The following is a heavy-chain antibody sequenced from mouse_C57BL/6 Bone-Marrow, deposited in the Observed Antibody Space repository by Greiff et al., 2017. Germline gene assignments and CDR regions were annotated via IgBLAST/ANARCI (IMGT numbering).Heavy chain of an antibody. D-gene: IGHD1-1*01. CDR2: INPNNGGT. Sequence: EVQLQQSGPELVKPGASVKISCKASGYTFTDYYMNWVKQSHGKSLEWIGDINPNNGGTSYNQKFKGKATLTVDKSSSTAYMELRSLTSEDSAVYYCARAYYGSEAYWGQGTLVTVSA. CDR1: GYTFTDYY. CDR3: ARAYYGSEAY. V-gene: IGHV1-26*01. J-gene: IGHJ3*01.